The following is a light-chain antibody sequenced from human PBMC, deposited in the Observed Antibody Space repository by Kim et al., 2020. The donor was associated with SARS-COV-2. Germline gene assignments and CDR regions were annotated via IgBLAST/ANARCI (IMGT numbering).Light chain of an antibody. CDR2: DAS. CDR1: QSVRNF. Sequence: EIVLTQFPATLSLSPGETATLSCRASQSVRNFLAWYQQKPGQAPRLLIYDASNRAPGIPARFRGSGSGTDFTLTISSLEPEDFAVYYCQQRTNWPPFTFGQGTKLEI. CDR3: QQRTNWPPFT. V-gene: IGKV3-11*01. J-gene: IGKJ2*01.